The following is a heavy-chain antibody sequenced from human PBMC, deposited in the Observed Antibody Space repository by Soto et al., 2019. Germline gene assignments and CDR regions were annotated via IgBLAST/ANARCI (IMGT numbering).Heavy chain of an antibody. V-gene: IGHV4-59*08. CDR3: ARQARGGSARPLDY. D-gene: IGHD3-10*01. Sequence: CIRQTPGKGLEWIGNIYYSGSTNYNPSLKSRVTISVDTSKNQFSLKLSSVTAADTAVYYCARQARGGSARPLDYWGQGTLVTVSS. J-gene: IGHJ4*02. CDR2: IYYSGST.